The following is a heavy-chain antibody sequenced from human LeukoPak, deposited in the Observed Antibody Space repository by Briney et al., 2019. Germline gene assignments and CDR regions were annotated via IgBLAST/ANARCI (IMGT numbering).Heavy chain of an antibody. V-gene: IGHV4-39*07. J-gene: IGHJ4*02. CDR2: IYYSGST. Sequence: SETLSLTCTVSGGSISSSSYYWGWIRQPPGKGLEWIGSIYYSGSTYYNPSLKSRVTISVDTSKNQFSLKLSSVTAADTAVYYCARLSTYYDFWSPLDYWGQGTLVTVSS. CDR3: ARLSTYYDFWSPLDY. D-gene: IGHD3-3*01. CDR1: GGSISSSSYY.